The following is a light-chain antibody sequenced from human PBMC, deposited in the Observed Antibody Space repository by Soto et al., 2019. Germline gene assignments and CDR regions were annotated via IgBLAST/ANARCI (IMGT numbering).Light chain of an antibody. CDR3: QQANSFPLT. CDR1: QGIGSH. J-gene: IGKJ4*01. V-gene: IGKV1-9*01. CDR2: VTS. Sequence: IQLTLSPSFLSASGGDRVAITCRASQGIGSHLAWYPKKPGKAPNLLIYVTSTLQSGVPSRFSGSGSGTDLTITISSLQPEDFATDYCQQANSFPLTFAGGTKVDIK.